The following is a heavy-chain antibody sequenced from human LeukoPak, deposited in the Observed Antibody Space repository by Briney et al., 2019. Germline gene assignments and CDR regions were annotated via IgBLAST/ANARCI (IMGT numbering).Heavy chain of an antibody. D-gene: IGHD3-22*01. CDR1: GGTFSSYA. CDR3: ARLQKTYYYDSSGYYGLGDY. CDR2: IIPILGIA. V-gene: IGHV1-69*04. Sequence: ASVKVSCKASGGTFSSYAISWVRQAPGQGLEWMGRIIPILGIANYAQKLQGRVTITADKSTSTAYMELSSLRSEDTAVYYCARLQKTYYYDSSGYYGLGDYWGQGTLVTVSS. J-gene: IGHJ4*02.